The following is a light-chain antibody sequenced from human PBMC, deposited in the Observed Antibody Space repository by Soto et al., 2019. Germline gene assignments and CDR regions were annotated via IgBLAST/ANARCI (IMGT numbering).Light chain of an antibody. V-gene: IGKV3-15*01. CDR1: QSVSSN. CDR3: QQYNNWPQIT. CDR2: GAS. Sequence: EIVMTQSPATLSVSPGERATLSCRASQSVSSNLAWYQQKPGQAPRLLIYGASTRATGIPARFSGSESGTEFTLTISSLQSEDFPVYYCQQYNNWPQITFGQWTRLEIK. J-gene: IGKJ5*01.